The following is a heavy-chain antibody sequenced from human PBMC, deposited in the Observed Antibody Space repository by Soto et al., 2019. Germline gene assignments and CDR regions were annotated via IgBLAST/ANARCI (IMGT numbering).Heavy chain of an antibody. Sequence: QVQLQESGPGLVKPSQTLSLTCTVSGGSISSGVYYWSWIRQHPGKGLEWIGYIYYSGSTYYNPSLKSRVTISVDTSKNQFSLKLSSVTAADTAVYYFARGGIAAAAPPDYWGQGTLVTVSS. CDR1: GGSISSGVYY. CDR3: ARGGIAAAAPPDY. D-gene: IGHD6-13*01. V-gene: IGHV4-31*03. J-gene: IGHJ4*02. CDR2: IYYSGST.